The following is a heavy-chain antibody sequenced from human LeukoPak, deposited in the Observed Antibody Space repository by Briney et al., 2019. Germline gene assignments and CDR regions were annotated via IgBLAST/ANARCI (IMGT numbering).Heavy chain of an antibody. CDR3: GRWGDTPNAY. J-gene: IGHJ4*02. V-gene: IGHV1-18*01. CDR2: ISAFNGNT. Sequence: GASVKVSCKASGYVFINYGISWVRQAPGQGLEWMGWISAFNGNTDYAHIFQGRVNMTTDTSTSTAYMELKSLTSDDTAMYYCGRWGDTPNAYWGQGTMVTVSS. D-gene: IGHD2-21*01. CDR1: GYVFINYG.